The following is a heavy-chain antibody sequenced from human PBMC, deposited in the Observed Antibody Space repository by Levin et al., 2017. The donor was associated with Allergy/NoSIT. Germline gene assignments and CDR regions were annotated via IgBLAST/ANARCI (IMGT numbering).Heavy chain of an antibody. D-gene: IGHD2/OR15-2a*01. CDR1: GYTFTSYG. CDR3: ARLPHDYFDFDY. V-gene: IGHV1-18*01. CDR2: ISAYNGNT. Sequence: KPWESLKISCKASGYTFTSYGISWVRQAPGQGLEWMGWISAYNGNTNYAQKLQGRVTMTTDTSTSTAYMELRSLRSDDTAVYYCARLPHDYFDFDYWGQGTLVTVSS. J-gene: IGHJ4*02.